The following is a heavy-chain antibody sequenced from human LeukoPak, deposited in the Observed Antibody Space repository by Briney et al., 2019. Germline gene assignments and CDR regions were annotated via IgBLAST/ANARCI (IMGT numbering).Heavy chain of an antibody. CDR2: IYPGDADT. CDR1: GSRFTSYW. V-gene: IGHV5-51*01. J-gene: IGHJ4*02. CDR3: ARHHDYGDY. Sequence: GGPLEISFKGSGSRFTSYWIGWGRQMHGKGLEGMGIIYPGDADTSYRPSLQGEVTISADKSISTAYLQWSSLKASDTAMYYCARHHDYGDYWGQGTLVTVSS.